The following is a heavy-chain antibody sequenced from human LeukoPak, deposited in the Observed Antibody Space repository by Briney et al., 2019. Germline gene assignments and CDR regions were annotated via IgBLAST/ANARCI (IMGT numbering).Heavy chain of an antibody. J-gene: IGHJ4*02. CDR1: GFTFSSYG. CDR3: AKGKKSSGRYGGLGSFDY. D-gene: IGHD6-19*01. V-gene: IGHV3-30*18. Sequence: GGSLRLSCAASGFTFSSYGMHWVRQAPGKGLEWVAVISYDGSNKYYADSVKGRFTISRDNSKNTLYLQMNSLRAEDTAVYYCAKGKKSSGRYGGLGSFDYWGQGTLVTVSS. CDR2: ISYDGSNK.